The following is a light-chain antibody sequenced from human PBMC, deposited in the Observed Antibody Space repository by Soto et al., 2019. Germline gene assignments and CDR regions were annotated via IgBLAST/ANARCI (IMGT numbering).Light chain of an antibody. Sequence: QSALTQPASVSGSPGQSITISCTGTGSDVGGYNYVSWYQQHPGKAPKVMIYDVSNRPSGVSNRFSGSKSGNTASLTISALQAEYEADSYCSSYTSASTPLVFGGGTKVTVL. V-gene: IGLV2-14*01. CDR1: GSDVGGYNY. CDR3: SSYTSASTPLV. CDR2: DVS. J-gene: IGLJ2*01.